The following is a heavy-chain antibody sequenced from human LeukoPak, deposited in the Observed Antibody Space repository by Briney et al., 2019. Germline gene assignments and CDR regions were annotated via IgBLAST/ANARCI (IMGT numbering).Heavy chain of an antibody. V-gene: IGHV3-23*01. J-gene: IGHJ4*02. CDR1: GFNFSSYP. CDR3: AKDSPITMI. D-gene: IGHD3-22*01. CDR2: ISGSGGST. Sequence: WGSLRLSCAASGFNFSSYPMSWVPQAPGKGLEWVSAISGSGGSTYYADSVKGRFTISRDNSKNTLYLQMNSLRAEDTAVYYCAKDSPITMIWGQGTLVTVSS.